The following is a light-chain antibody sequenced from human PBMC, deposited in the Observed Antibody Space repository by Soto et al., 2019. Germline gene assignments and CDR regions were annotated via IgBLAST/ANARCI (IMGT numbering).Light chain of an antibody. J-gene: IGKJ4*01. CDR2: GAS. Sequence: EIVLTQSPGTLSLSPGERATLSCRASQSVSNNYLAWYQQKPGQAPRLLIHGASTRATGIQDRFTGGGSGTDFTLTVTRLEPEDSAVYYCQQYESSPLTFGGGTKVDIK. CDR3: QQYESSPLT. V-gene: IGKV3-20*01. CDR1: QSVSNNY.